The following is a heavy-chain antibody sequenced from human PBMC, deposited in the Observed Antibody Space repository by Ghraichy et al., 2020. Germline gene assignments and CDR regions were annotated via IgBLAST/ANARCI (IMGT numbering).Heavy chain of an antibody. CDR3: ARDLYSYGLLDV. Sequence: SQTLSLTCTVSGGSISSGGYYWSWIRQHPGKGLEWIGYIYYSGSTYYNPSLKSRVTISVDTSKNQFSLKLSSVTAADTAVYYCARDLYSYGLLDVWGQGTTVTVSS. D-gene: IGHD5-18*01. CDR2: IYYSGST. J-gene: IGHJ6*02. CDR1: GGSISSGGYY. V-gene: IGHV4-31*03.